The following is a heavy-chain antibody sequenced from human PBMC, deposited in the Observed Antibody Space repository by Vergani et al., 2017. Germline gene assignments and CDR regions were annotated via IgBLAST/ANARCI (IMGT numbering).Heavy chain of an antibody. CDR3: AREGNYYDSTGFGPGGSFD. Sequence: QVQLVQSGAEVKKPGSSVKVSCKASGGTFSSYAISWVRQAPGQGLEWMGGIIPIFGTANYAQKFQGRVTITADESTSTAYMELSSLRSEDTALYYCAREGNYYDSTGFGPGGSFDWGPGTLVTVSS. V-gene: IGHV1-69*01. CDR2: IIPIFGTA. D-gene: IGHD3-22*01. J-gene: IGHJ4*02. CDR1: GGTFSSYA.